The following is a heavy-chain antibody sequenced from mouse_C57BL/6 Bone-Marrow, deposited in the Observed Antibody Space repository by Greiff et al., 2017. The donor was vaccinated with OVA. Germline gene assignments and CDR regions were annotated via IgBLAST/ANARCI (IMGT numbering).Heavy chain of an antibody. Sequence: VQLQQPGAELVKPGASVKLSCKASGYTFTSYWMQWVKQRPGQGLEWIGEIDPSDSYTNYNQKFKGKATLTVDTSSSTAYMQLSSLTSEDSAVYYGARERRWLLMGYAMDYWGQGTSVTVSS. V-gene: IGHV1-50*01. CDR1: GYTFTSYW. J-gene: IGHJ4*01. CDR3: ARERRWLLMGYAMDY. D-gene: IGHD2-3*01. CDR2: IDPSDSYT.